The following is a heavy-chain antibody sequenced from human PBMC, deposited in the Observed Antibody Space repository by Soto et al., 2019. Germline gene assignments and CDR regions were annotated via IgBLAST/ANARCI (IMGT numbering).Heavy chain of an antibody. J-gene: IGHJ4*02. Sequence: SETLCLTCTVSGGSVSNSNYYLGFIRQSAGKGLEWIGSVYYRGRSYSKSSVKSRVTISVDTCKNQFSLNLNSVTASDTAVYYCVSQRTSVLTQAYFDYWGPGALVTVAS. CDR3: VSQRTSVLTQAYFDY. CDR2: VYYRGRS. D-gene: IGHD2-8*01. V-gene: IGHV4-39*01. CDR1: GGSVSNSNYY.